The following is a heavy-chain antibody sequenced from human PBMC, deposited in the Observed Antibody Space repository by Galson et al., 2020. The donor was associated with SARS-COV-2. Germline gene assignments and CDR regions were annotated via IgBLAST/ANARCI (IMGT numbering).Heavy chain of an antibody. Sequence: SLKISCAASGFTFDDYAMHWVRQAPGKGLEWVSGISWNSGSIGYADSVKGRFTISRDNAKNSLYLQMNSLRAEDTALYYCAKDTGGFLVAISSSPRWFDPWGQGTLVTVSS. V-gene: IGHV3-9*01. CDR3: AKDTGGFLVAISSSPRWFDP. CDR2: ISWNSGSI. CDR1: GFTFDDYA. D-gene: IGHD2-2*01. J-gene: IGHJ5*02.